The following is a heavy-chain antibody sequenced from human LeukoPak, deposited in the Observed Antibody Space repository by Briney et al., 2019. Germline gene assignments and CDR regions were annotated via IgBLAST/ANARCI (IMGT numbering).Heavy chain of an antibody. Sequence: GGSLRLSCAASGFTFSSYNMNWVRQAPGKGLEWVSSISSSSSYIYYADSVKGRFTISRDNAKNSLYLQMNSLRAEDTAVYFCARVVQGLYYMDVWGKGTTVTVSS. D-gene: IGHD1-1*01. CDR1: GFTFSSYN. CDR2: ISSSSSYI. J-gene: IGHJ6*03. CDR3: ARVVQGLYYMDV. V-gene: IGHV3-21*01.